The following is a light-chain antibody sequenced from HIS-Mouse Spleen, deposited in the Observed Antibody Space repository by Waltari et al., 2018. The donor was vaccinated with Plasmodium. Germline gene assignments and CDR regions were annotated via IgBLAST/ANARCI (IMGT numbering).Light chain of an antibody. Sequence: DIQMTQSPSTLSASVGDRVTITFRASQSISSWLAWYPQKPGKAPKLLIYKASSLESGVPSRFSGSGSGTEFTLTISSLQPDDFATYYCQQYNSYSYTFGQGTKLEIK. J-gene: IGKJ2*01. V-gene: IGKV1-5*03. CDR1: QSISSW. CDR2: KAS. CDR3: QQYNSYSYT.